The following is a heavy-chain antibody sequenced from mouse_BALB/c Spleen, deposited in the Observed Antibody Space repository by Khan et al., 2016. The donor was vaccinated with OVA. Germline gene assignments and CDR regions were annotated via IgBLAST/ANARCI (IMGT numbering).Heavy chain of an antibody. J-gene: IGHJ3*01. D-gene: IGHD1-2*01. Sequence: QVQLKQSGPGLVQPSQSLSITCTVSGFSLTNYSVHWFRQSPGKGLEWLGVICSAGSTDYNAAFISRLTIRKDNSRSQVFFKMNSLQPKDTAIYYCDRRGYEDGRGALFAYWGQGTLVTVSA. V-gene: IGHV2-2*02. CDR2: ICSAGST. CDR1: GFSLTNYS. CDR3: DRRGYEDGRGALFAY.